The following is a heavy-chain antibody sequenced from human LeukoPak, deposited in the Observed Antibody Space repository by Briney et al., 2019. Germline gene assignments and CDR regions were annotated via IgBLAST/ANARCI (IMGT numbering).Heavy chain of an antibody. CDR2: INHSGST. V-gene: IGHV4-34*01. CDR1: GGSFSGYY. J-gene: IGHJ3*02. CDR3: ARVKRASSGLLGAFDI. D-gene: IGHD3-22*01. Sequence: SETLSLTCAVYGGSFSGYYWSWIRQPPGKGLEWIGEINHSGSTNYNPSLKSRVTISVDTSKNQFSLKLSSVTAADTAVYYCARVKRASSGLLGAFDIWGQGTMVTVSS.